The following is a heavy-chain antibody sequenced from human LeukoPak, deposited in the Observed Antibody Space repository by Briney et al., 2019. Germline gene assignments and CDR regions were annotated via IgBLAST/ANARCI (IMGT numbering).Heavy chain of an antibody. CDR2: IWYDGSNK. Sequence: PGRSLRLSCAASGFTFSSYVMHWVRQAPGKGLEWVAVIWYDGSNKYYADSVKGRFTISRDNSKNTLYLQMNSLRAEDTAVYYCARVQQEEYGDDYYYYGMDVWGQGTTVTVSS. CDR1: GFTFSSYV. J-gene: IGHJ6*02. CDR3: ARVQQEEYGDDYYYYGMDV. V-gene: IGHV3-33*01. D-gene: IGHD4-17*01.